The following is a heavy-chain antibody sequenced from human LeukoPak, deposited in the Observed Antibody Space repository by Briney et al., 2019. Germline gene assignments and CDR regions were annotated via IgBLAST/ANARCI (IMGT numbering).Heavy chain of an antibody. D-gene: IGHD3-10*01. Sequence: GSLRLSCAASGFTFSSYGMHWVRQAPGKGLEWVAVIRYDGTNAYYADSVRGRFTISRDNSNNTLYLQMNSLSAEDTAVYYCASPGGSGSYQLDYWGQGTLVTVSS. V-gene: IGHV3-33*08. CDR1: GFTFSSYG. J-gene: IGHJ4*02. CDR3: ASPGGSGSYQLDY. CDR2: IRYDGTNA.